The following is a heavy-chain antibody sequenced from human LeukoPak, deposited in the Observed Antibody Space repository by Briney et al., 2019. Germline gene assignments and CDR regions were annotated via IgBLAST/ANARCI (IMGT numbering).Heavy chain of an antibody. CDR1: GLTFSSYS. CDR2: ISSGSSTM. D-gene: IGHD4-17*01. Sequence: GGSLRLSCAASGLTFSSYSMNWVRQAPGKGLDWVSYISSGSSTMYYADSVKGRFTISRDNAKNSLYLQMNSLRAEDTAVYYCAGGRTAGRSAFDFWGPGTMVTVSS. J-gene: IGHJ3*01. V-gene: IGHV3-48*04. CDR3: AGGRTAGRSAFDF.